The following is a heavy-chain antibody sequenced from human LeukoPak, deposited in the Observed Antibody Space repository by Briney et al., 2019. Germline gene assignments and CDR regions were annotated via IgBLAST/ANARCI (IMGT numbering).Heavy chain of an antibody. CDR1: GGFFSGYY. D-gene: IGHD2-21*02. J-gene: IGHJ5*02. CDR2: INHSGST. Sequence: SETLSLTCAVYGGFFSGYYGSWIRQPPGKGLEWIGEINHSGSTNYNPYLKSRVTVSVDTSKSQFSLKLTSVTAADTAVYYCARNAEDCSGGCYGGWFDPWGQGTLVTVSS. CDR3: ARNAEDCSGGCYGGWFDP. V-gene: IGHV4-34*01.